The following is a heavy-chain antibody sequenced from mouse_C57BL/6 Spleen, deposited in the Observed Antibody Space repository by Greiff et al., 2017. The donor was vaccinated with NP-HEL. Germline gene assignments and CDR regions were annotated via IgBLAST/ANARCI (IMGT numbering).Heavy chain of an antibody. D-gene: IGHD4-1*01. J-gene: IGHJ2*01. V-gene: IGHV5-17*01. CDR2: ISSGSSTI. Sequence: EVKLMESGGGLVKPGGSLKLSCAASGFTFSDYGMHWVRQAPEKGLEWVAYISSGSSTIYYADTVKGRFTISRDNAKNTLFLQMTSLRSEDTAMYYCARTLGGYFDYWGQGTTLTVSS. CDR1: GFTFSDYG. CDR3: ARTLGGYFDY.